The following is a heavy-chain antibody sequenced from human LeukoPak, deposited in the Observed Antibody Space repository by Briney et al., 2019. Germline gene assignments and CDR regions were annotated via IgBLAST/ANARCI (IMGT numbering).Heavy chain of an antibody. Sequence: PGGSLRLSCAASGFTFSSYSMNWVRQAPGKGLEWVSYISSSSSTIYYADSVKGRFTISRDNAKNSLYLQMNSLRAEDTAVYYCATTGGQQLVHDWYFDLWGRGTLVTVSS. CDR1: GFTFSSYS. D-gene: IGHD6-13*01. V-gene: IGHV3-48*04. CDR3: ATTGGQQLVHDWYFDL. J-gene: IGHJ2*01. CDR2: ISSSSSTI.